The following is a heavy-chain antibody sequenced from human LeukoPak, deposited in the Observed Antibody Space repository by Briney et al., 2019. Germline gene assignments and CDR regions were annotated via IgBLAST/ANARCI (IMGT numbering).Heavy chain of an antibody. D-gene: IGHD1-20*01. J-gene: IGHJ4*02. CDR1: GFTFRTYD. CDR3: AKIGPITSDY. Sequence: GGSLRLSCVASGFTFRTYDMHWVRQAPGKGLEWVAFIRYDGSNKYYADSVKGRFTISRDNSKNTLYLQMNSLRAEDTAAYYCAKIGPITSDYWGQGTLVTVSS. CDR2: IRYDGSNK. V-gene: IGHV3-30*02.